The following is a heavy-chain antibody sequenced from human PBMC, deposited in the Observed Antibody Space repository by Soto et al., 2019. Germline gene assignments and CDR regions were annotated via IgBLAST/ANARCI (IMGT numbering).Heavy chain of an antibody. D-gene: IGHD5-18*01. V-gene: IGHV1-69*01. CDR2: IIPIFGTA. Sequence: QVQLVQSGAEVKKPGSSVKVSCKASGGTFSSYAISWVRQAPRQGLEWMGGIIPIFGTANYAQKFQGRVTITADESTSTAYMELSSLRSEDTAVYYCARGKGTAMVYYFDYWGQGTLVTVSS. J-gene: IGHJ4*02. CDR3: ARGKGTAMVYYFDY. CDR1: GGTFSSYA.